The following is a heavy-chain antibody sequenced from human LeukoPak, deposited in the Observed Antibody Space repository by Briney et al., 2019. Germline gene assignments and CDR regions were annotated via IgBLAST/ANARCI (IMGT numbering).Heavy chain of an antibody. CDR3: AVYTSGPPRPLA. CDR1: GGTFSSSA. Sequence: ASVKVSCKASGGTFSSSAISWVRQAPGQGLEWMGRIIPILDITNYAQNFQGRVAITADKSTSTAYMELSGLRSEDTAAYYCAVYTSGPPRPLAWGQGTLVTVSS. V-gene: IGHV1-69*04. CDR2: IIPILDIT. D-gene: IGHD6-19*01. J-gene: IGHJ4*02.